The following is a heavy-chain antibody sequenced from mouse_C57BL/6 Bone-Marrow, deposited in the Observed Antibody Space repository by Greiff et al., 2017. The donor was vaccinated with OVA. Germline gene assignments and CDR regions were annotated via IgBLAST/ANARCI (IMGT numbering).Heavy chain of an antibody. Sequence: EVKVVESGGGLVQPGGSLKLSCAASGFTFSDYYMYWVRQTPEKRLEWVAYISNGGGSTYYPDTVKGRFTISRDNAKNTLYLQMSRLKSEDTAMYYCASRYDGAYWGQGTLVTVSA. J-gene: IGHJ3*01. CDR1: GFTFSDYY. D-gene: IGHD2-3*01. V-gene: IGHV5-12*01. CDR2: ISNGGGST. CDR3: ASRYDGAY.